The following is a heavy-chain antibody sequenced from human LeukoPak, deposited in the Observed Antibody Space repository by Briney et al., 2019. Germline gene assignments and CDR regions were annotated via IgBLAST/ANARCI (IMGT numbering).Heavy chain of an antibody. CDR3: ARGQLVLRGYCYYMDV. D-gene: IGHD6-6*01. J-gene: IGHJ6*03. Sequence: GGSLRLSCAASGFTFSSYWMSWVRQAPGKGLEWVANIKQDGSEKYYVDSVKGRFTISRDNAKNSLYLQMNSLRAEDTAVYYCARGQLVLRGYCYYMDVWGKGTTVTVSS. CDR1: GFTFSSYW. V-gene: IGHV3-7*01. CDR2: IKQDGSEK.